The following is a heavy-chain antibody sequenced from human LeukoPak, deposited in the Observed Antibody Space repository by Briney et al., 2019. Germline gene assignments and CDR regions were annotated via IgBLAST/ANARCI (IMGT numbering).Heavy chain of an antibody. Sequence: SETLSLTCTVSGYSISSGYYWGWIRQPPGKGLEWIGRISTSGTTNYNPSLKSRVTMSVDTSKNQFSLKLSSVTAADTALYYCASSGYKFGGSYWWFDYWGQGTLVTVSS. CDR1: GYSISSGYY. CDR2: ISTSGTT. D-gene: IGHD1-26*01. J-gene: IGHJ4*02. CDR3: ASSGYKFGGSYWWFDY. V-gene: IGHV4-38-2*02.